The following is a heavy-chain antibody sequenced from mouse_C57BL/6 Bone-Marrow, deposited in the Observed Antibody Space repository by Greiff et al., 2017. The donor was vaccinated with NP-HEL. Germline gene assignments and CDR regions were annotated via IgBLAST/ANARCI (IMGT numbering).Heavy chain of an antibody. J-gene: IGHJ2*01. CDR1: GFTFSDYY. CDR2: ISNGGGST. V-gene: IGHV5-12*01. Sequence: EVQLVESGGGLVQPGGSLKLSCAASGFTFSDYYMYWVRQTPEKRLEWVAYISNGGGSTYYPATVKGRFTISRDKAKNTLYLQMSRLKSEDTDMYYCAIHHSSNYFDYWGQGTTLTVSS. D-gene: IGHD1-1*01. CDR3: AIHHSSNYFDY.